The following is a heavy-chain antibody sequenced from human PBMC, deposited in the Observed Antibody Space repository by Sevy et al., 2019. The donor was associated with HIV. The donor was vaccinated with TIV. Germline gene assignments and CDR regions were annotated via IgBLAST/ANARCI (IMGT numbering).Heavy chain of an antibody. CDR2: INWNGGST. J-gene: IGHJ6*02. Sequence: GGSLRLSCAASGFTFDDYGMSWVRQAPGKGLEWVSGINWNGGSTGYADSVKGRFTISRDNAKNSLYLQMNSLRAEDXALYYCARGLVNRGDYYYYYGMDVWGQGTTVTVSS. CDR1: GFTFDDYG. D-gene: IGHD3-10*01. V-gene: IGHV3-20*04. CDR3: ARGLVNRGDYYYYYGMDV.